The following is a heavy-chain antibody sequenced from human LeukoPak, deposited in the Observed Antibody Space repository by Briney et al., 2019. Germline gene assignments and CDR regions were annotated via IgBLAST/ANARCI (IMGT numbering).Heavy chain of an antibody. J-gene: IGHJ2*01. CDR3: IKEFCGSRAACAGGSYYDF. V-gene: IGHV3-13*01. D-gene: IGHD2-15*01. Sequence: GGSLRLSCAASGFTFSKDDFHWVRQAPGKGLEWVAAIGVTGDTYYADSVKGRFTISREDAANSLYLQMRSLGAGDTALYYCIKEFCGSRAACAGGSYYDFWGRGALVTVSS. CDR2: IGVTGDT. CDR1: GFTFSKDD.